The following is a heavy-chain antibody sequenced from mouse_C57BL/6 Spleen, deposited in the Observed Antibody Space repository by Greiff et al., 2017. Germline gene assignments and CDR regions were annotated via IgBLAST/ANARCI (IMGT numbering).Heavy chain of an antibody. CDR3: ARSYYYGSSFFAY. V-gene: IGHV1-64*01. CDR1: GYTFTSYW. D-gene: IGHD1-1*01. Sequence: QVQLQQPGAELVKPGASVKLSCKASGYTFTSYWMHWVKQRPGQGLEWIGMIHPNSGSTNYNEKFKSKATLTVDKSSSTAYMQLSSLTSEDSAVYYCARSYYYGSSFFAYWGQGTLVTVSA. CDR2: IHPNSGST. J-gene: IGHJ3*01.